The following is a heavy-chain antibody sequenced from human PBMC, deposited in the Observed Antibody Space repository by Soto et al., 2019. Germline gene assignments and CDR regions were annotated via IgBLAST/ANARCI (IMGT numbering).Heavy chain of an antibody. J-gene: IGHJ4*02. CDR1: GYTFSRYA. CDR3: ARGGPPIDY. D-gene: IGHD3-10*01. CDR2: INAGNGNT. Sequence: QVQLVQSGAEEKKPGASVKVSCKASGYTFSRYARHWVRQAPGQRLEWMGWINAGNGNTKYSQKFQGRVNITRDTSASTAYMELSSLRSEDTAVYYCARGGPPIDYWGQGTLVTVSS. V-gene: IGHV1-3*05.